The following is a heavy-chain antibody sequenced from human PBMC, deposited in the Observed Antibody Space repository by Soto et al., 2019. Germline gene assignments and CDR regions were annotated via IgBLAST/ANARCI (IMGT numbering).Heavy chain of an antibody. V-gene: IGHV3-30*18. CDR3: AKARGWGHSLFSY. Sequence: QVQLVESGGGVVQPGRSLRLSCAASGFTFSSYGMHWVRQAPGKGLEWVAVISYDGSNKYYADSVKGRFTISRDNSKNTLYLQMNSLRAEDTAVYYCAKARGWGHSLFSYWGQGTLVTVSS. CDR2: ISYDGSNK. J-gene: IGHJ4*02. D-gene: IGHD6-19*01. CDR1: GFTFSSYG.